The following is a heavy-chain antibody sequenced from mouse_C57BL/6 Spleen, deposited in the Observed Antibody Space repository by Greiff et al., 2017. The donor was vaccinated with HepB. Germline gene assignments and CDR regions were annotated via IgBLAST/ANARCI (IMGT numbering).Heavy chain of an antibody. CDR3: ARSGSDYDEPWLAY. V-gene: IGHV1-81*01. Sequence: VQLQQSGAELARPGASVKLSCKASGYTFTSYDISWVKQRTGQGLEWIGEIYPRSGTTYYNEKFKGKATLTADKSSSTAYRGLRSLTSEDSAVYFWARSGSDYDEPWLAYWGQGTLVTVSA. CDR2: IYPRSGTT. J-gene: IGHJ3*01. CDR1: GYTFTSYD. D-gene: IGHD2-4*01.